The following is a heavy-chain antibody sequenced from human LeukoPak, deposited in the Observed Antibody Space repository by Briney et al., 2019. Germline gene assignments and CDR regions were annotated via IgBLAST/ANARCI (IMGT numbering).Heavy chain of an antibody. CDR2: ITSTGTYI. V-gene: IGHV3-21*01. J-gene: IGHJ4*02. Sequence: GGPLRLSCAASGFAFSTYSMNWVRQAPGKGLEWISSITSTGTYIYYADSVKGRFTISRDNAKNSLYLQMNSLRAEDTAVYFCARVAGGKFHLDYWGKGTQVTVSS. CDR3: ARVAGGKFHLDY. D-gene: IGHD6-13*01. CDR1: GFAFSTYS.